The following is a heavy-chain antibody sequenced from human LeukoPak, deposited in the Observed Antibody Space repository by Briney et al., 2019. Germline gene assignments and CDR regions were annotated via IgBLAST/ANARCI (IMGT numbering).Heavy chain of an antibody. CDR3: ATAYYDFWSGYW. CDR1: GFTFSSFW. D-gene: IGHD3-3*01. Sequence: GGSLRLSCAASGFTFSSFWMSWVRQAPGRGLEWVANIKQDGSEKYYVDSVKGRFTISRDNAKNSLYLQMNSLRAEDTAVYYCATAYYDFWSGYWWGQGTLVTVSS. J-gene: IGHJ4*02. V-gene: IGHV3-7*01. CDR2: IKQDGSEK.